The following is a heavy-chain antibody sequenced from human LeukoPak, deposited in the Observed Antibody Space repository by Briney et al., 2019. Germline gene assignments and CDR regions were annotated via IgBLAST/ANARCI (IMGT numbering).Heavy chain of an antibody. V-gene: IGHV3-74*01. J-gene: IGHJ4*02. D-gene: IGHD3-10*01. CDR3: ARDLWYYGSGAQGY. Sequence: GGSLRLSCAASGFTFSNYWMHWVRQAPGKGLVWVARIKSDGSSTNYADSVKGRFTISRDNAKNTLYLQMNSLRAEDTAVYYCARDLWYYGSGAQGYWGQGTLVTVSS. CDR1: GFTFSNYW. CDR2: IKSDGSST.